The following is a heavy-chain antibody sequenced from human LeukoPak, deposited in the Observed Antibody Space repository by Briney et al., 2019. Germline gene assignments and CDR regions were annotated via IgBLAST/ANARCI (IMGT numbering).Heavy chain of an antibody. Sequence: SETLSLTCTVSGGSISSGNYYWGWVRQPPGKGLEWIGSINSSGNTYYSPSLRSRVTISKDTSRNQFSLKLSSVTAADTAVYYSAREFVFSGSTWSSKFDPWGQGTLVTVSS. CDR2: INSSGNT. CDR3: AREFVFSGSTWSSKFDP. J-gene: IGHJ5*02. V-gene: IGHV4-39*07. D-gene: IGHD6-6*01. CDR1: GGSISSGNYY.